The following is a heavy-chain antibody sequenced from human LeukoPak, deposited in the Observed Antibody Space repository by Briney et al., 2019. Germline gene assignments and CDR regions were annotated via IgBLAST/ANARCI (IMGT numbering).Heavy chain of an antibody. Sequence: GGSLRLSCAASGFTFSSYGMNWVRQAPGKGLEWVSYISGGSSSTIFYADSVKGRITISRDNAKNSLYLQMNSLRDEDTALYYCARGGAGGGFDYWGQGTLVTVSS. J-gene: IGHJ4*02. V-gene: IGHV3-48*02. D-gene: IGHD1-26*01. CDR1: GFTFSSYG. CDR3: ARGGAGGGFDY. CDR2: ISGGSSSTI.